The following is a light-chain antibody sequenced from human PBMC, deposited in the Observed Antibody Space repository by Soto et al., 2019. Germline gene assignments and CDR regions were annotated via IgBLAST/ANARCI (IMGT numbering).Light chain of an antibody. CDR3: QQYNSLWT. J-gene: IGKJ1*01. CDR1: QSISSW. Sequence: DIQMTQSPSTLSASVGDRVTITCRASQSISSWLAWYQQKPGKAPKLLIYKASSLESGVPSRFSGSGSGTEFTLTISRLQPDDFATYYCQQYNSLWTFGQGTKVDSK. CDR2: KAS. V-gene: IGKV1-5*03.